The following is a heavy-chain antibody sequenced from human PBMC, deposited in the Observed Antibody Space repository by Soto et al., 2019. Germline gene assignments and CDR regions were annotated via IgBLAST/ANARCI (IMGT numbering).Heavy chain of an antibody. CDR3: TTDTYSSSWYYYYYYGMDV. CDR1: GFTFSSAW. V-gene: IGHV3-15*07. Sequence: EVQLVESGGGLVKPGGSLRLSCAASGFTFSSAWMNWVRQAPGKGLEWVGRIKSKTDGGTTDYAAPVKGRFTISREDSKNTLYLQMNSLKTEDTAVYYCTTDTYSSSWYYYYYYGMDVWGQGTTVTVSS. D-gene: IGHD6-13*01. J-gene: IGHJ6*02. CDR2: IKSKTDGGTT.